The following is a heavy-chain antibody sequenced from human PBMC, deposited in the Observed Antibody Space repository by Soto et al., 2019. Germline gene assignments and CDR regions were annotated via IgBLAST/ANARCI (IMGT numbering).Heavy chain of an antibody. J-gene: IGHJ4*02. V-gene: IGHV3-30-3*01. Sequence: VGPHRVSDAPPVFTFSSSPWHRFRQAQGKGREWVAVISYDGSNKYYADSVKGRFTISRDNSKNTLYLQMNSLRAEDTAVYYCARDRSPLYGVPYFDYWGQGTLVTVSS. CDR3: ARDRSPLYGVPYFDY. D-gene: IGHD4-17*01. CDR2: ISYDGSNK. CDR1: VFTFSSSP.